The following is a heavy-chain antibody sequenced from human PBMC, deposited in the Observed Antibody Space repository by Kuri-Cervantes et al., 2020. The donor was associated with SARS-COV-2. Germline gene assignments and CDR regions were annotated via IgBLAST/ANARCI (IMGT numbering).Heavy chain of an antibody. J-gene: IGHJ5*02. D-gene: IGHD3-3*01. V-gene: IGHV4-34*01. CDR2: INHTGSA. CDR3: ARGVVTIYGFLVLLPAPGWLDP. CDR1: GGSFSDYY. Sequence: ETLSLTCGVYGGSFSDYYWTWIRQPPMKGLEWIGEINHTGSATYNPSLKSRVTISVDTSKNLFSLKLTSVTAADTAVYFCARGVVTIYGFLVLLPAPGWLDPWGQGTLVTVSS.